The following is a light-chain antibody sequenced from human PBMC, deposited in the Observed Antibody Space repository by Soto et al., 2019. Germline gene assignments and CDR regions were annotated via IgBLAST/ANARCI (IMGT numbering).Light chain of an antibody. CDR2: GAS. Sequence: EIVMTQSPATLSVSPGERATLSCRASQSVSSNLAWYQQKPGQAPRLLIYGASTRATGIPARFSGSGSGTEFTITISSLPSEDFAVYYCQQYNNWYTFGQGTKLEIK. CDR3: QQYNNWYT. CDR1: QSVSSN. J-gene: IGKJ2*01. V-gene: IGKV3-15*01.